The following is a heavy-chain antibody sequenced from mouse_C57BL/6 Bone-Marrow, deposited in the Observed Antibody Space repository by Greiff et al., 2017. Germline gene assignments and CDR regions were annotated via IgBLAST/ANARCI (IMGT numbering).Heavy chain of an antibody. CDR2: IDPETGGT. Sequence: VQLQQSGAELVRPGASVTLSCKASGYTFTDYEMHWVKQTPVHGLEWIGAIDPETGGTAYNQKFKGKAILTADKSSSTAYMERRSLTSEDSAVYYCTRLYYYGSRAYWPYYYAMDDWGPGTSVTVSS. CDR1: GYTFTDYE. CDR3: TRLYYYGSRAYWPYYYAMDD. J-gene: IGHJ4*01. D-gene: IGHD1-1*01. V-gene: IGHV1-15*01.